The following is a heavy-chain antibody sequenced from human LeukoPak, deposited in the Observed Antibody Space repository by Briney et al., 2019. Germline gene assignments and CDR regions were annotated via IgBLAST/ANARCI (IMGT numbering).Heavy chain of an antibody. D-gene: IGHD5-24*01. CDR1: GFTFSSYG. V-gene: IGHV3-30*02. CDR3: AREGDGYNSPIDY. Sequence: SGGSLRLSCAASGFTFSSYGMHWVRQAPGKGLEWVAFIRSAGSNEYYADSVKGRFTISRDNAKNSLFLQMNSLRAEDTAVYYCAREGDGYNSPIDYWGQGTLVTVSS. CDR2: IRSAGSNE. J-gene: IGHJ4*02.